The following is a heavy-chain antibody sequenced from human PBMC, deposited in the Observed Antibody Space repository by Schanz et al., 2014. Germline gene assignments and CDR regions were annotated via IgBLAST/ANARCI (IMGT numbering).Heavy chain of an antibody. CDR2: INGYNGHT. V-gene: IGHV1-18*01. D-gene: IGHD5-12*01. J-gene: IGHJ4*02. CDR3: ARDFSAYVGSYLDD. CDR1: GYTFSSYG. Sequence: QVQLVQSGAEVKKPGASVKVSCKASGYTFSSYGITWVRQAPGQGLEWMGWINGYNGHTLYAQKFQGRLTITANKSTSTAYTELSSLRSEDTAMYYCARDFSAYVGSYLDDWGQGTLVIVSS.